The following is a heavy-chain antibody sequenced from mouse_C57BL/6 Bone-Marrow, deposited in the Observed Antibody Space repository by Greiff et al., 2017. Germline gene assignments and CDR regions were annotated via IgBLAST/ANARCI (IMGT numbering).Heavy chain of an antibody. V-gene: IGHV1-76*01. CDR2: IYPGSGNT. Sequence: QVQLQQSGAELVRPGASVKLSCKASGYTFTDYYINWVKQRPGQGLEWIARIYPGSGNTYYNEKFKGKATLTAEKSSSTAYMQLSSLTSEDSAVYFCANVGPLFAYWGQGTLVTVSA. CDR3: ANVGPLFAY. J-gene: IGHJ3*01. CDR1: GYTFTDYY.